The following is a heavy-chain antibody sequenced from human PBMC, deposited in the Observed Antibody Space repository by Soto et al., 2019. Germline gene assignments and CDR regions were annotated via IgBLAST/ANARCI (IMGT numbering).Heavy chain of an antibody. V-gene: IGHV2-70*01. CDR1: GFSLSVRGLS. CDR2: VDWEDDK. CDR3: ARVPGYYDSSGFIGFDS. J-gene: IGHJ4*02. D-gene: IGHD3-22*01. Sequence: GPTLVNPTQTLTLTCTLSGFSLSVRGLSMSWIRQPPGKALEWLALVDWEDDKFYSTSLKTRLTISKDTSKNQVVLTMTNMDPVDTATYYCARVPGYYDSSGFIGFDSWGQGTLVTVSS.